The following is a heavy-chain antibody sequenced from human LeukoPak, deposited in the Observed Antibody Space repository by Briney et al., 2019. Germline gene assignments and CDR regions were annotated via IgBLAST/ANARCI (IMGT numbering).Heavy chain of an antibody. D-gene: IGHD2-2*01. V-gene: IGHV1-69*01. J-gene: IGHJ5*02. CDR1: GGTFSNYP. CDR3: ARVQSDCPIASCHDKGFFDD. Sequence: SVKVSCKASGGTFSNYPVTWVRQAPGQGLERMGGLKPSFGTANYAQKFQGRVTITADESTRAAYMELSSLRSDDTAVYYCARVQSDCPIASCHDKGFFDDWGQGTLVTVSS. CDR2: LKPSFGTA.